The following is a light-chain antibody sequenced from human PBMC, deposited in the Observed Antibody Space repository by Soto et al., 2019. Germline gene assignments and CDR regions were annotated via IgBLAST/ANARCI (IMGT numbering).Light chain of an antibody. V-gene: IGKV1-39*01. CDR1: RRIRTS. CDR3: EQNYSTFKS. J-gene: IGKJ2*03. CDR2: TAS. Sequence: DIQVTQSPSSLSASVGDRVTITCRASRRIRTSLNWYQQRPGKPPKLLIQTASTLQGGFPSRFRGSGSGTDFPLTITSLPPDDFETYYWEQNYSTFKSFGQGTKL.